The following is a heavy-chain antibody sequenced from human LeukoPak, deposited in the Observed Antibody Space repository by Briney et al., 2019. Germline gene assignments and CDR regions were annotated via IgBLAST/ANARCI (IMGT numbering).Heavy chain of an antibody. V-gene: IGHV1-2*02. CDR2: INPRSGGT. D-gene: IGHD3-22*01. Sequence: ASVKVSCKASGYTFTGYYIHWVRQAPGQGLEWMGWINPRSGGTNYAQKFQGRVTMTRDTSINTAYMELSRLRSGDTAVYYCARGGDYYDSSGYYDDAFDIWGQGTMVTVSS. J-gene: IGHJ3*02. CDR1: GYTFTGYY. CDR3: ARGGDYYDSSGYYDDAFDI.